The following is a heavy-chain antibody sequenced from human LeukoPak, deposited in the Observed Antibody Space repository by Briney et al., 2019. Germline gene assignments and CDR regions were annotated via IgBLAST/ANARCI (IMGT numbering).Heavy chain of an antibody. CDR3: ARGESFAFDV. V-gene: IGHV3-23*01. J-gene: IGHJ3*01. Sequence: GGSLRLSCVGSGCIFSSYDMGWVRQAPGKGLEWVSPISRAGDRTYYEDSVKGRFTISRDNSRNTMYLQMNSLRAEDTAVYYCARGESFAFDVWGQGTMVTVSS. CDR1: GCIFSSYD. CDR2: ISRAGDRT.